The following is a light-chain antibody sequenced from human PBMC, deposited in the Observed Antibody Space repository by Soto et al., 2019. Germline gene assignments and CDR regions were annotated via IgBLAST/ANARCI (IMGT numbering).Light chain of an antibody. CDR2: GNS. V-gene: IGLV1-40*01. CDR1: SSNIGAGYD. Sequence: QPVLTQPPSVSGAPGQRVTISCTGSSSNIGAGYDVHWYQQLPGTAPKLLIYGNSNRPSGVPDRFSGSKSGTSASLAITGRQAEDEADYYCQSYDNSLRVFGGGTKLTVL. J-gene: IGLJ2*01. CDR3: QSYDNSLRV.